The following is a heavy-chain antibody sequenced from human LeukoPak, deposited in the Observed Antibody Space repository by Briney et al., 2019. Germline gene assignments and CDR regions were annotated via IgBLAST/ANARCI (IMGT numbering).Heavy chain of an antibody. J-gene: IGHJ3*02. CDR1: GFTFSSYG. CDR2: IWYDGSNK. D-gene: IGHD1-26*01. V-gene: IGHV3-33*08. CDR3: ARGLLPGGSYYGSDAFDI. Sequence: PGGSLRLSCAASGFTFSSYGMHWVRQAPGKGLEWVAVIWYDGSNKYYADSVKGRFTISGDNSKNTLYLQMNSLRAEDTAVYYCARGLLPGGSYYGSDAFDIWGQGTMVTVSS.